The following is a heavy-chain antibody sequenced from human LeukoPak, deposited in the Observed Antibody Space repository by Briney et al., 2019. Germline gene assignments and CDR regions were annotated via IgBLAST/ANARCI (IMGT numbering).Heavy chain of an antibody. V-gene: IGHV4-38-2*02. Sequence: PSETLSLTCAVSGYSISSGYYWGWIRQPPGKGLEWIGSIYHSGSTYYNPSLKSRVTISVDTSKNQFSLKLSSVTAADTAVYYCAREPDDYGGNSGGGYFDYWGQGTLVTVSS. CDR2: IYHSGST. CDR3: AREPDDYGGNSGGGYFDY. CDR1: GYSISSGYY. D-gene: IGHD4-23*01. J-gene: IGHJ4*02.